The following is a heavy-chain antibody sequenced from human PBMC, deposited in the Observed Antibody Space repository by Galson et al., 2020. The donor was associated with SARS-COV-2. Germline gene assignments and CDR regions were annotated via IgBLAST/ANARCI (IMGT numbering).Heavy chain of an antibody. J-gene: IGHJ6*02. V-gene: IGHV4-39*07. CDR1: GGSISSSSYY. D-gene: IGHD6-13*01. CDR2: IYYSGST. Sequence: SETLSLTCTVSGGSISSSSYYWGWIRQPPGKGLEWIGSIYYSGSTYYNPSLKSRVTISVDTSKNQFSLKLSSVTAADPAVYYCARGSQWGSSWYRVPDYYYGMDVWGQGTTVTVSS. CDR3: ARGSQWGSSWYRVPDYYYGMDV.